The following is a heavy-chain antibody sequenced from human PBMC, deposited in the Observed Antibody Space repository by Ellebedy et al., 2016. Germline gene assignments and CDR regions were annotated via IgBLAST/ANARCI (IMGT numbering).Heavy chain of an antibody. D-gene: IGHD3-10*01. CDR2: ISSNGGST. J-gene: IGHJ4*02. CDR1: GFTFSSYA. CDR3: ARASGSPPRRQKENGSGSLYFDY. V-gene: IGHV3-64*01. Sequence: GGSLRLXXAVSGFTFSSYAMHWVRQAPGKGLEYVSAISSNGGSTYYANSVKGRFTISRDNSKNTLYLQMGSLRAEDMAVYYCARASGSPPRRQKENGSGSLYFDYWGQGTLVTVSS.